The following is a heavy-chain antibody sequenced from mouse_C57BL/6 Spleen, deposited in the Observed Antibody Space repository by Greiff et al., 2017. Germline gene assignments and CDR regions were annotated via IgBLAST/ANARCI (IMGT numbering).Heavy chain of an antibody. V-gene: IGHV14-3*01. CDR2: IDPANGNT. J-gene: IGHJ2*01. D-gene: IGHD1-1*01. CDR1: GFNIKNTY. CDR3: AQIYYYGSSQDYFDY. Sequence: VQLQQSVAELVRPGASVKLSCTASGFNIKNTYMHWVKQRPEQGLEWIGRIDPANGNTKYAPKFQGKATITADTSSNTAYLQLSSLTSEDTAIYYCAQIYYYGSSQDYFDYWGQGTTLTVSS.